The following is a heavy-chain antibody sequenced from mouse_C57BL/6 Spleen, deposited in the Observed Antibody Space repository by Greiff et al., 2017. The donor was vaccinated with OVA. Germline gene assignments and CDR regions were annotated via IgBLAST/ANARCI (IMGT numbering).Heavy chain of an antibody. J-gene: IGHJ3*01. D-gene: IGHD2-1*01. CDR1: GYSITSGYD. CDR3: ARGNYGNSAWFAY. Sequence: EVKLMESGPGMVKPSQSLSLTCTVTGYSITSGYDWHWIRHFPGNKLEWMGYISYSGSTNYNPSLKSRISITHDTSKNHFFLKLNSVTTEDTATYYCARGNYGNSAWFAYWGQGTLVTVSA. V-gene: IGHV3-1*01. CDR2: ISYSGST.